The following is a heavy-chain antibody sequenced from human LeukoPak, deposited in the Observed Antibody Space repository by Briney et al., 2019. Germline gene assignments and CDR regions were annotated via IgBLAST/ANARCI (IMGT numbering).Heavy chain of an antibody. J-gene: IGHJ4*02. Sequence: SGTLSLTCAVSGDSMSSIDWWSWVRQPPGKGLEWIGEIHHTGSTNYNPSLKGRVTISVDKSKNQFSLNFNSMSAADSAVYYCAANGYYTIEYWGQGTLVTVSS. V-gene: IGHV4-4*02. D-gene: IGHD1-26*01. CDR1: GDSMSSIDW. CDR3: AANGYYTIEY. CDR2: IHHTGST.